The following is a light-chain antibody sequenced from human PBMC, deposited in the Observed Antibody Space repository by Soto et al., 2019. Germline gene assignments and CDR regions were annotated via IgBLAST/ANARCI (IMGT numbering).Light chain of an antibody. V-gene: IGLV2-14*03. CDR3: SSYTTSNTRQIV. CDR2: DVC. J-gene: IGLJ1*01. CDR1: SSDVGGYNY. Sequence: QSALTQPASVSGSPGQSITISCTGTSSDVGGYNYVSWYQHHPGKAPKLIIYDVCNRPSGVSIRFSGSKSDNTASLTISGLQPEDEADYHCSSYTTSNTRQIVFGTGTKVTVL.